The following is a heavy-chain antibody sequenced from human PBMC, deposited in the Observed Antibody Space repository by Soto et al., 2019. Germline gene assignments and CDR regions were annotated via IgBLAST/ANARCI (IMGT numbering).Heavy chain of an antibody. V-gene: IGHV4-59*01. CDR2: IYYSGST. CDR3: ARVPTAMGSDARKTYYYYYYMDD. CDR1: GGSISSYY. D-gene: IGHD5-18*01. Sequence: QVQLQESGPGLVKPSETLSLTCTVSGGSISSYYWSWIRQPPGKGLEWIGYIYYSGSTNYNPSLKSRVTISVNTSKNQFSLKLSSVTAADTDVYYCARVPTAMGSDARKTYYYYYYMDDWGKGTTVTVSS. J-gene: IGHJ6*03.